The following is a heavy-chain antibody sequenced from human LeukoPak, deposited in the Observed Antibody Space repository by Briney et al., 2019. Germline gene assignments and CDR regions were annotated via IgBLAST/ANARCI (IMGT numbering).Heavy chain of an antibody. Sequence: ASVKVSCKASGYTFTSYYIHWVRQAPGQGLEWMGIINPSSGSTNYAQKFQGRVTMTTDTSTSTAYMELRSLRSDDTAVYYCARAVEVVGFDYWGQGTLVTVSS. CDR2: INPSSGST. V-gene: IGHV1-46*01. CDR3: ARAVEVVGFDY. CDR1: GYTFTSYY. D-gene: IGHD3-16*02. J-gene: IGHJ4*02.